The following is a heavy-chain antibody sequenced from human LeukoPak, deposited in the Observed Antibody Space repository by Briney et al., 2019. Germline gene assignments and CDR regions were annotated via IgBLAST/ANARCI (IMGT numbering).Heavy chain of an antibody. CDR1: GYTFTSYA. V-gene: IGHV1-3*03. J-gene: IGHJ5*02. D-gene: IGHD3-10*01. Sequence: ASVKVSCKASGYTFTSYAMHWVRQAPGQRLEWMGWINAGNGNTKYSQEFQGRVTITRDTSASTAYMELSSLRSEDMAVYYCARGPTMVRGVIKYNWFDPWGQGTLVTVSS. CDR3: ARGPTMVRGVIKYNWFDP. CDR2: INAGNGNT.